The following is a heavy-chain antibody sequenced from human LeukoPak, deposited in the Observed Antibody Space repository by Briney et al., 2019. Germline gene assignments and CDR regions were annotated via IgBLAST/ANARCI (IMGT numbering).Heavy chain of an antibody. V-gene: IGHV4-34*01. CDR3: ARGRGGYALYYYYYMDV. CDR2: INHSGST. CDR1: GGSFSGYY. Sequence: PSETLSLTCAVYGGSFSGYYWSWIRQPPAKGLEWIGEINHSGSTNYNPSLKSRVTISVDTSKNQFSLRLSSVTAADTAVYYCARGRGGYALYYYYYMDVWGKGTTVTVSS. J-gene: IGHJ6*03. D-gene: IGHD5-12*01.